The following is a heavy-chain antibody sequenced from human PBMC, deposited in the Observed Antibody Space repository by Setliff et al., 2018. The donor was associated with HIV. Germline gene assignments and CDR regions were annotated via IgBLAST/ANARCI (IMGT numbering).Heavy chain of an antibody. CDR1: GGSISTYY. J-gene: IGHJ3*01. D-gene: IGHD4-17*01. CDR2: IYSTGSS. CDR3: ARVQMAYAAFDV. Sequence: KPSETLSLTCTVSGGSISTYYWSWIRQPPGKGLEWIGSIYSTGSSDNNPSLKSRVTLSVDTSKHQFSLKLSSVTAADTAVYYCARVQMAYAAFDVWGQGTMVTVSS. V-gene: IGHV4-59*01.